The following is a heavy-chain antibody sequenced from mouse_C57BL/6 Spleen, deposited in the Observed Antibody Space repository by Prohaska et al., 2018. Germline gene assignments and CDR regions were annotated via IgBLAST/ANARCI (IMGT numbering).Heavy chain of an antibody. V-gene: IGHV1-22*01. J-gene: IGHJ2*01. D-gene: IGHD1-1*01. Sequence: HGKSLEWIGYINPNNGGTSYNQKFKGKATLTVNKSSSTAYMELRSLTSEDSAVYYCARLVYYGSSYEGYFDYWGQGTTLTVSS. CDR3: ARLVYYGSSYEGYFDY. CDR2: INPNNGGT.